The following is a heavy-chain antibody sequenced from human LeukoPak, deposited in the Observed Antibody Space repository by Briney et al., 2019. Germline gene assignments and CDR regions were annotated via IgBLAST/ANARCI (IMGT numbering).Heavy chain of an antibody. Sequence: PSETLSLTCTVSGGSTSSYYWSWIRQPPGKELEWIGYIYDSGSTNYNLSLKSRVTISVDTSKNQFSLKLTSVTAADTAVYYCTKGGRRDILTYWGQGILVTVSP. CDR1: GGSTSSYY. V-gene: IGHV4-59*01. CDR3: TKGGRRDILTY. CDR2: IYDSGST. J-gene: IGHJ4*02. D-gene: IGHD3-9*01.